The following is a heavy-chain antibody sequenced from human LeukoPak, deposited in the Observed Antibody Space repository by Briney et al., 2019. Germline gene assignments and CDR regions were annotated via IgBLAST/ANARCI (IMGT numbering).Heavy chain of an antibody. V-gene: IGHV7-4-1*02. CDR1: GYTFTSYA. D-gene: IGHD3-9*01. J-gene: IGHJ4*02. CDR2: INTNTGNP. CDR3: ARDGGDREVLRYFDWLLPTEYYFDY. Sequence: ASVKVSCKASGYTFTSYAMNWVRQAPGQGLEWMGWINTNTGNPTYAQGFTGRFVFSLDTSVSTAHLQISSLKAEDTAVYYCARDGGDREVLRYFDWLLPTEYYFDYWGQGTLVTVSS.